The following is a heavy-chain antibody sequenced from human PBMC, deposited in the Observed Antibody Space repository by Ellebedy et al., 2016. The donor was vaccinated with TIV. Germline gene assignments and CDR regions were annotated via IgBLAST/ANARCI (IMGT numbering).Heavy chain of an antibody. CDR2: ISSDGINE. V-gene: IGHV3-30*18. CDR3: AKQTSRADNNDFDY. J-gene: IGHJ4*02. D-gene: IGHD1/OR15-1a*01. Sequence: PGGSLRLSCAASGFIFSSFGMHWVRQSPGKGPEWVAGISSDGINEYYVDSVKGRFTISSDNTKNTLFLEMNSLRPEDTAVYYCAKQTSRADNNDFDYWGQGTLVTVSP. CDR1: GFIFSSFG.